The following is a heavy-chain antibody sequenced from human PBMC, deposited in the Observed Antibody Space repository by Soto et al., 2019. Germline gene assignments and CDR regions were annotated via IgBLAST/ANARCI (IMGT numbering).Heavy chain of an antibody. V-gene: IGHV4-30-2*01. CDR3: ARVVNDILTGYLDY. CDR2: IYHSGST. Sequence: PSETLSLTCAVSGGSISSGGYSWSWIRQPPGKGLEWIGYIYHSGSTYYNPSLKSRVTISVDRSKNQFSLKLSSVTAADTAVYYCARVVNDILTGYLDYWGQGTLVTVSS. D-gene: IGHD3-9*01. J-gene: IGHJ4*02. CDR1: GGSISSGGYS.